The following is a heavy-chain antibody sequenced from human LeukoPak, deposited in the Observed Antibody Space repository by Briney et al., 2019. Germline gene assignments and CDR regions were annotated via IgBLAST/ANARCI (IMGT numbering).Heavy chain of an antibody. CDR1: GFTFSSYS. D-gene: IGHD1-26*01. CDR3: ARDSASGSYRHAFDI. CDR2: MSRSSSTI. V-gene: IGHV3-48*02. J-gene: IGHJ3*02. Sequence: GGSLRLSCAASGFTFSSYSMNWVCQAPEKGLEWGSYMSRSSSTISYADSVKGRFTISRDNAKNSLYLQMNSLRDEDTAVYYCARDSASGSYRHAFDIWGQGTMVTVSS.